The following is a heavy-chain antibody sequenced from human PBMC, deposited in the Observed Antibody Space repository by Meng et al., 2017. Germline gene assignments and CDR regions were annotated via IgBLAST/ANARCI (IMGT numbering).Heavy chain of an antibody. CDR1: GGSISSYD. V-gene: IGHV4-59*01. CDR3: ARGYDFWSGQYYFDY. J-gene: IGHJ4*02. D-gene: IGHD3-3*01. CDR2: IYYSGST. Sequence: QSRLAESGPGLVKPSETLSPTCTVSGGSISSYDWRWIRQHPGKGLGWIGYIYYSGSTNYNPSLKSRVTISVDTSKNQFSLKLSSVTAADTAVYYCARGYDFWSGQYYFDYWGQGTLVTVSS.